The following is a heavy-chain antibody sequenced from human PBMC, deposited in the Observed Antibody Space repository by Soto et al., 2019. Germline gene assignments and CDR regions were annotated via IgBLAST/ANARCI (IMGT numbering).Heavy chain of an antibody. D-gene: IGHD3-10*01. V-gene: IGHV1-69*02. CDR1: GGTFSSYT. Sequence: SSVKVSCKASGGTFSSYTISWVRQAPGQGLEWMGRIIPILGIANYAQKFQGRVTITADKSTSTAYMELSSLRSEDTAVYYCARGIGVRGVIIPRDPICYYYGMDVWGQGTTVTVSS. J-gene: IGHJ6*02. CDR3: ARGIGVRGVIIPRDPICYYYGMDV. CDR2: IIPILGIA.